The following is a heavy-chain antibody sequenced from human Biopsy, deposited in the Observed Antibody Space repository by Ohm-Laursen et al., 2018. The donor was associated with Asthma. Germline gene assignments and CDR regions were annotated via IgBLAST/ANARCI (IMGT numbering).Heavy chain of an antibody. J-gene: IGHJ5*02. CDR2: VSHTGST. Sequence: PGTLSLTCTVSGGSIRSHDWTWVRLPPGKGLEYIGDVSHTGSTNYNPSLKSRVTMSLDTSKSKFSLRLTSVTPADTAVYYCARLADCSGGACYSYGWFDPWGQGTRVTVSS. CDR1: GGSIRSHD. V-gene: IGHV4-59*11. D-gene: IGHD2-15*01. CDR3: ARLADCSGGACYSYGWFDP.